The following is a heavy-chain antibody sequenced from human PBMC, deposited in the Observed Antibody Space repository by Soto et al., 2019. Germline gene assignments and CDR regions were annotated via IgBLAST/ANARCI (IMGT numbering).Heavy chain of an antibody. Sequence: EVQLVESGGGLVQAGGSLRLFCAVSGFTFSRYEMNWVRQAPGKGLEWVSYIGTSGKTIYYADSVRGRFTISRDNAKNSLYLQMNSLRAEDTAVYYCARDPANYSGNFDYGLDVWGQGTTVTVSS. D-gene: IGHD4-4*01. CDR3: ARDPANYSGNFDYGLDV. J-gene: IGHJ6*02. CDR2: IGTSGKTI. V-gene: IGHV3-48*03. CDR1: GFTFSRYE.